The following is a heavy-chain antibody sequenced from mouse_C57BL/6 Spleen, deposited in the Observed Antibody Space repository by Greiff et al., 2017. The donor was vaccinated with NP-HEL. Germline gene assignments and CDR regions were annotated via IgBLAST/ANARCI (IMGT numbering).Heavy chain of an antibody. D-gene: IGHD1-1*01. CDR2: IDPSDSYT. Sequence: QVQLQQPGAELVMPGASVKLSCKASGYTFTSYWMHWVKQRPGQGLEWIGEIDPSDSYTNYNQKFTGKSTLTVDTSSSTAYMQLSSLTSEDSAVYYCARDYYYGSRRYAMDYWGQGTSGTVSS. V-gene: IGHV1-69*01. CDR3: ARDYYYGSRRYAMDY. J-gene: IGHJ4*01. CDR1: GYTFTSYW.